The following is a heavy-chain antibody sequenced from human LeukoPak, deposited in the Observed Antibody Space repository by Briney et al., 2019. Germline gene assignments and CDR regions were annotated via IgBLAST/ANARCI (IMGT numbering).Heavy chain of an antibody. CDR2: INPNSGGT. J-gene: IGHJ3*02. CDR1: GYTFTVYY. V-gene: IGHV1-2*02. Sequence: GASVKVSCKASGYTFTVYYLHWVRQAPGQGLEWMGWINPNSGGTHYARKFQGRVTMTRDTSISTAYMELSRLKFDDTAVYFCARSRDSRGYPDAFDIWGQGTMVTVSS. CDR3: ARSRDSRGYPDAFDI. D-gene: IGHD3-22*01.